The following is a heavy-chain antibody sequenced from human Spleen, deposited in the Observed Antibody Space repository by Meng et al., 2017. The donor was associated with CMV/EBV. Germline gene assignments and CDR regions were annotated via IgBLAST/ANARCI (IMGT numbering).Heavy chain of an antibody. CDR1: GFTFSSYS. CDR2: ITGDGSYT. J-gene: IGHJ6*02. Sequence: GGSLRLSCVASGFTFSSYSMNWVRQAPGKGLEWVSSITGDGSYTHYANSVRGRFTISRDNSKNTLYLQMNSLRAEDTAVYYCARVEYYYYGMDVWGQGTTVTVSS. V-gene: IGHV3-21*04. CDR3: ARVEYYYYGMDV.